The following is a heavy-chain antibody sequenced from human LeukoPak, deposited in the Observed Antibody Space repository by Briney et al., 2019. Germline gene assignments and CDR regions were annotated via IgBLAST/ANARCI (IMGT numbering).Heavy chain of an antibody. CDR3: ARVYVSLWFGELFSYYFDY. CDR1: GYTFTSYD. V-gene: IGHV1-8*01. CDR2: MNPNSGNT. J-gene: IGHJ4*02. D-gene: IGHD3-10*01. Sequence: ASVKVSCKASGYTFTSYDINWVRQATGQGLEWMGWMNPNSGNTGYAQKFQGRVTMTRNTSISTAYMELSSLRSEDTAVYYCARVYVSLWFGELFSYYFDYWGQGTLVTVSS.